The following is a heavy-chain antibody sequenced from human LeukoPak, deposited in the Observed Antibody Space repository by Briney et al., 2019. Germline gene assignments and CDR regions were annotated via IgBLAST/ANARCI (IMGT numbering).Heavy chain of an antibody. V-gene: IGHV4-59*01. D-gene: IGHD6-13*01. Sequence: SETLSLTCTVSGGSISSYYWSWIRQPPGKGLEWIGYIYYSGCTNYNPSLKSRVTISVDTSKNQFSLKLSSVTAADTAVYYCARADSSSWYEDYYYYYMDVWGKGTTVTVSS. CDR1: GGSISSYY. J-gene: IGHJ6*03. CDR3: ARADSSSWYEDYYYYYMDV. CDR2: IYYSGCT.